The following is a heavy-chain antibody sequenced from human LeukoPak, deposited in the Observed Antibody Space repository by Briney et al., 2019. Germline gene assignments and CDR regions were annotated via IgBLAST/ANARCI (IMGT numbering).Heavy chain of an antibody. Sequence: ASVKVSCKASGGTFSSYAISWVRQAPGQGLEWMGGIIPIFGTANYAQEFQGRVTITADESTSTAYMELSSLRSEDTAVYYCASGGYSSGWYFYWGQGTLVTVSS. J-gene: IGHJ4*02. CDR3: ASGGYSSGWYFY. D-gene: IGHD6-19*01. V-gene: IGHV1-69*13. CDR1: GGTFSSYA. CDR2: IIPIFGTA.